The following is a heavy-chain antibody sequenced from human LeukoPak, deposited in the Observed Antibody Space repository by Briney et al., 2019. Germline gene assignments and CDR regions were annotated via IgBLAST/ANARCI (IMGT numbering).Heavy chain of an antibody. V-gene: IGHV3-20*04. J-gene: IGHJ4*02. CDR3: AREVQLERLGFGKEGSAFDY. Sequence: GGSLRLSCAASGFIFDDYGMNWVRQAPGKGLEWVSGINWNGGGTGYADSVKGRFTISRDNAKNSLYLQMNSLRAEDTAVYYCAREVQLERLGFGKEGSAFDYWGQGTLVTVSS. CDR1: GFIFDDYG. D-gene: IGHD1-1*01. CDR2: INWNGGGT.